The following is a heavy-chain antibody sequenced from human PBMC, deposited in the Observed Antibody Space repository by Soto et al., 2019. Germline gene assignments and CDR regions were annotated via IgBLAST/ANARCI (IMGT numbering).Heavy chain of an antibody. CDR2: ISGGGDTT. D-gene: IGHD3-10*01. CDR3: AKGRGGSGSLTPRVDF. V-gene: IGHV3-23*01. Sequence: PGGSLRLSCAASGFTFNNYAMTWVRQAPGKRLEWVSAISGGGDTTSYADTVKGRFTVSRDGSKHTLYLQMSSLRAEDTALYYCAKGRGGSGSLTPRVDFWGQGSLVTVSS. CDR1: GFTFNNYA. J-gene: IGHJ4*02.